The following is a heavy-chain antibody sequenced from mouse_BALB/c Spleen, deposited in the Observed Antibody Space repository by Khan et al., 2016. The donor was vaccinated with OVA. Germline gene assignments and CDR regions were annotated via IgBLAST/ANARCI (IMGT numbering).Heavy chain of an antibody. J-gene: IGHJ1*03. D-gene: IGHD2-5*01. CDR3: ARASSSNLWFFDV. Sequence: QVQLKESGPGLVAPSQSLSITCTVSGSSLTNYGVHWVRQPPGKGLEWLGVIWAGGSTNYNSALMSRLSISKDNSRSQVFLKMNSLQTDDTAMYFCARASSSNLWFFDVWGTGTTVTVSS. CDR1: GSSLTNYG. CDR2: IWAGGST. V-gene: IGHV2-9*02.